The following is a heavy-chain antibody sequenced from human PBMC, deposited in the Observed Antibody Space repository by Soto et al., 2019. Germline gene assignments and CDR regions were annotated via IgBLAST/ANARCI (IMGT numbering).Heavy chain of an antibody. D-gene: IGHD3-16*01. CDR3: ARDRGSTMTGDALDI. Sequence: QVQLQESGPGLVKPSGTLFLTCVVSGASISGGHWWSWVRQSPGKGLEWIGEIYQSGSTNYNPSLKSRVIISVDNSKNQFSLKLTSVTAADTALYYCARDRGSTMTGDALDIWGQGTMVTVSS. CDR2: IYQSGST. J-gene: IGHJ3*02. CDR1: GASISGGHW. V-gene: IGHV4-4*02.